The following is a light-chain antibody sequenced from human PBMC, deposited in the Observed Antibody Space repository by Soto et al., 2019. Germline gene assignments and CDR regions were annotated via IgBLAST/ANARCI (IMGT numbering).Light chain of an antibody. V-gene: IGKV1-39*01. CDR3: QQSYSTPRT. CDR1: QSINTH. Sequence: DIQISKSQSSLCASVGDRVTITCRASQSINTHLNWYQQKPGKAPKLLIFAASSLQSGVPSWFSGSGSGTDFTLTISSLQPEDFATYYCQQSYSTPRTFGQGTKV. J-gene: IGKJ1*01. CDR2: AAS.